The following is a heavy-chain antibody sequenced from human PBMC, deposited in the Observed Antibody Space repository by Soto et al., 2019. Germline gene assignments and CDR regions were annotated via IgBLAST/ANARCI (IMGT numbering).Heavy chain of an antibody. Sequence: GGSLRLSCAVPKFTFGDYWMSWVRQAPGKGLEWVSNIKQDGSDRNYADSVKGRFTISRDNAGNSMYLQMNSLRAEDTAVYYCASLSYGQLRYFDNWGQGALVTVSS. CDR2: IKQDGSDR. J-gene: IGHJ4*02. D-gene: IGHD3-16*02. CDR1: KFTFGDYW. V-gene: IGHV3-7*01. CDR3: ASLSYGQLRYFDN.